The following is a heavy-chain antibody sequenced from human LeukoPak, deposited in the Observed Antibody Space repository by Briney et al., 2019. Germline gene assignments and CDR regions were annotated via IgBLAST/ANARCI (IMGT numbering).Heavy chain of an antibody. CDR2: MYYSGST. V-gene: IGHV4-59*01. CDR3: ARGTVFGVATNWFDP. Sequence: PSETLSLTCSVSGGSISGYYWSWIRQPPGKGLEWIGDMYYSGSTNYNPSLKSRVTISVDTSKKQISPKQNSVTAADTAVYYCARGTVFGVATNWFDPWGQGTLVTVSS. J-gene: IGHJ5*02. CDR1: GGSISGYY. D-gene: IGHD3-3*01.